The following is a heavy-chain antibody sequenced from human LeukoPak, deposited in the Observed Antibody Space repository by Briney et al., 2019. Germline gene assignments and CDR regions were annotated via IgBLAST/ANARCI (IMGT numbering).Heavy chain of an antibody. Sequence: KSSETLSLTCTVSGGSISSYYWSWIRQPPGKGLEWIGYIYYSGSTNYNPSLKSRVTISVDTSKNQFSLKLSSVTAADTAVYYCARRGSGRLGTFDYWGQGTLVTVSS. J-gene: IGHJ4*02. CDR1: GGSISSYY. CDR2: IYYSGST. D-gene: IGHD3-10*01. CDR3: ARRGSGRLGTFDY. V-gene: IGHV4-59*08.